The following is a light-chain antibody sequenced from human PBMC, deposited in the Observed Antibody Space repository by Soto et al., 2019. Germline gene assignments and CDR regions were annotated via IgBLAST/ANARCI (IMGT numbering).Light chain of an antibody. V-gene: IGLV2-14*01. CDR1: SSDVGDYNY. J-gene: IGLJ2*01. CDR3: SSYTSTNTLV. CDR2: GVS. Sequence: QSALTQPASVSGSPGQSITISCTGTSSDVGDYNYVSWYQQHPGKAPKLIIYGVSNRPSRISTRFSGSKSGNTASLTISGLQDEDESDYYCSSYTSTNTLVFGGGTKLTVL.